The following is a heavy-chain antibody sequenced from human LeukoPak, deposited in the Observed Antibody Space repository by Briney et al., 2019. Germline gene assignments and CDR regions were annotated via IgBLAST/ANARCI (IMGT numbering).Heavy chain of an antibody. J-gene: IGHJ4*02. CDR1: GFTFSSYS. D-gene: IGHD3-22*01. V-gene: IGHV3-21*01. Sequence: GGSLRLSCAASGFTFSSYSMNWVRQAPGKGLEWVSSIRGSSSYIYYADSMKGRFTISRDNAKNSLYVQMKSLRAEDTAVYYCARDRYYYDSSGYNPQGYWGQGTLVTVSS. CDR2: IRGSSSYI. CDR3: ARDRYYYDSSGYNPQGY.